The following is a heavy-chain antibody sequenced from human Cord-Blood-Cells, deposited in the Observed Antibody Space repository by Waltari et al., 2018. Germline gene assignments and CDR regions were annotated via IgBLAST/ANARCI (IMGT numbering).Heavy chain of an antibody. V-gene: IGHV4-34*01. J-gene: IGHJ6*03. D-gene: IGHD3-3*01. Sequence: QVQLQQWGAGLLKPSETLSLTCAVHGGSFSGYYWSWIRQPPGKGLEWIGEINHSGSPNYNPSLKSRVTISVDTSKNQFSRKLSSVTAADTAVYYCARGPGRFLEWLLGYYYMDVWGKGTTVTVSS. CDR1: GGSFSGYY. CDR2: INHSGSP. CDR3: ARGPGRFLEWLLGYYYMDV.